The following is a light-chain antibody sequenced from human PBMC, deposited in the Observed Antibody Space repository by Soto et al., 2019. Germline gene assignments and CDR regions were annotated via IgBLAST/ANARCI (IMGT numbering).Light chain of an antibody. CDR3: QQYGSSPYT. CDR2: GAS. Sequence: DIVLTQSPGTLSLSPGERATLSCRASQSVGSSYLAWYQQKPGQAPRLLIYGASSRATVIPDRFSGSGSGTDFTLTISRLEPEAFAVYYCQQYGSSPYTFGQGTRLEIK. J-gene: IGKJ2*01. CDR1: QSVGSSY. V-gene: IGKV3-20*01.